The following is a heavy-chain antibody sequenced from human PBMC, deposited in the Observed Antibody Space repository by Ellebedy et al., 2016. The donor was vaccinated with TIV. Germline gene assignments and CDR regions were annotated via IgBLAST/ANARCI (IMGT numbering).Heavy chain of an antibody. J-gene: IGHJ4*02. V-gene: IGHV4-39*01. D-gene: IGHD6-13*01. Sequence: SETLSLTCTVSGGSTSSSSYHWAWIRQPPGKGLEWIGSIYYGGNTYYNPSLKSRVSISVDTSKNQFSLKLSSVTAADTAVYYCARPVSSWYSGFDYWGQGALVTVSS. CDR2: IYYGGNT. CDR1: GGSTSSSSYH. CDR3: ARPVSSWYSGFDY.